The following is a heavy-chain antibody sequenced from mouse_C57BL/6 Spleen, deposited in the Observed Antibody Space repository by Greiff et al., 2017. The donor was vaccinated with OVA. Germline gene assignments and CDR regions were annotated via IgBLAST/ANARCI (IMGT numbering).Heavy chain of an antibody. CDR3: AHYYGSSSSAMDY. J-gene: IGHJ4*01. D-gene: IGHD1-1*01. Sequence: VQLQQSGAELARPGASVKLSCKASGYTFTSYGISWVKQRTGQGLEWIGEIYPGSGNTYYNEKFKGKATLTADKSSSTAYMELRSLTSEYSAVLFCAHYYGSSSSAMDYWGQGTSVTVSA. CDR1: GYTFTSYG. CDR2: IYPGSGNT. V-gene: IGHV1-81*01.